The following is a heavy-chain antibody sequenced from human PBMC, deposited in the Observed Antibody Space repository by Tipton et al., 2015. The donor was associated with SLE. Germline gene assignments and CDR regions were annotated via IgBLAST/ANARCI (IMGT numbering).Heavy chain of an antibody. V-gene: IGHV4-4*07. CDR2: IYTSGAT. CDR1: GVSISSSY. Sequence: TLSLTCNVSGVSISSSYWSWIRQPAGKDLEWIGRIYTSGATDDNPSLKSRVTMSVDMSKNQFSLKLSSVTAADTAVYYCARRSPVGESWSGQGNDIWGQGTMVTVSS. D-gene: IGHD3-3*01. CDR3: ARRSPVGESWSGQGNDI. J-gene: IGHJ3*02.